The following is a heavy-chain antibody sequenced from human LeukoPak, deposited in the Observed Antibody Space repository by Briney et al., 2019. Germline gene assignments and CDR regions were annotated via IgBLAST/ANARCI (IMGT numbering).Heavy chain of an antibody. Sequence: GGSLRLSCAASGFTFSSYAMSWVRQAPGKGLEWVSAISGSGGSTYYADSVKGRFTISRDNSKNTLYLQMNRLRPEDAAVYYCAKAPVTTCRGAYCYPFDYWGQGTLVTVSS. V-gene: IGHV3-23*01. D-gene: IGHD2-21*01. CDR2: ISGSGGST. J-gene: IGHJ4*02. CDR1: GFTFSSYA. CDR3: AKAPVTTCRGAYCYPFDY.